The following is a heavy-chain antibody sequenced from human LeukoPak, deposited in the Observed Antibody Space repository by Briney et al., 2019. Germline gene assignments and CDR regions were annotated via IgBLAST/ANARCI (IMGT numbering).Heavy chain of an antibody. V-gene: IGHV3-30*02. CDR1: GFTFSSYG. J-gene: IGHJ4*02. Sequence: QTGGSLRLSCAASGFTFSSYGMHWVRQAPGKGLEWVAFIRYDGTNKYYADSVKGRFTISRDNSKNTLYLQMNSLRAEDTAVYYCAKDYYGSGSYSIFDYWGQGTLVTVSS. CDR3: AKDYYGSGSYSIFDY. CDR2: IRYDGTNK. D-gene: IGHD3-10*01.